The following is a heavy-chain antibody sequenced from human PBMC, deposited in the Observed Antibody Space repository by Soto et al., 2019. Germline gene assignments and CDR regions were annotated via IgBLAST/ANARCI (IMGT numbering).Heavy chain of an antibody. CDR1: GFTFSSYA. CDR3: ARVNRVAAAGTFVDYYYYYGMDV. D-gene: IGHD6-13*01. Sequence: GSLRLSCAASGFTFSSYAMHWVRQAPGKGLEWVAVISYDGSNKYYADSVKGRFTISRDNSKNTLYLQMNSLRAEETAVYYCARVNRVAAAGTFVDYYYYYGMDVWGQGTTVTVSS. V-gene: IGHV3-30-3*01. CDR2: ISYDGSNK. J-gene: IGHJ6*02.